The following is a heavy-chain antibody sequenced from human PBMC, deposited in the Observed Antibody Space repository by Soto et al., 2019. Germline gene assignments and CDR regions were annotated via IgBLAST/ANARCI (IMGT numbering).Heavy chain of an antibody. CDR1: GGSFSGYY. CDR3: ARGFFVGYYYYYGMDV. D-gene: IGHD2-21*01. V-gene: IGHV4-34*01. Sequence: SETLSLTCAVYGGSFSGYYWSWIRQPPGKGLEWIGEINHSGSTNYNPSLKSRVTISVDTSKNQFSLKLSSVTAADTAVYYCARGFFVGYYYYYGMDVWGQGTTVTVSS. J-gene: IGHJ6*02. CDR2: INHSGST.